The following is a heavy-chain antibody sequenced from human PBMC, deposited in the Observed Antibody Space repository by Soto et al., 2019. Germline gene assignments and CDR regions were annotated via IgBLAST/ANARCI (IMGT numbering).Heavy chain of an antibody. CDR3: VSQRTTVPTQAYFDY. J-gene: IGHJ4*02. V-gene: IGHV4-39*01. CDR2: VYYRGRS. CDR1: GGSVTNSSYY. D-gene: IGHD4-17*01. Sequence: SETLSLTCTLSGGSVTNSSYYCGRIRQSPGKGLEWIGSVYYRGRSYSKSSVKSRVTISVDTSKNRFSLSLNSVTASDTAVYFCVSQRTTVPTQAYFDYWGPGALVTVSS.